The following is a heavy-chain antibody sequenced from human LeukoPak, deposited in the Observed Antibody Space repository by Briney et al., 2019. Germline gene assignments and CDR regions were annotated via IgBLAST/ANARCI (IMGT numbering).Heavy chain of an antibody. V-gene: IGHV3-30*03. Sequence: GGSLRLSCAASGFGFNYYGMVWFRQSPGKGLEWVATISYDERGKHYADSVQGRFTISRDNSESVLYLQLDRLRPEDTAVYYCSTDGTPKFEHWGQGTLVTVSS. CDR1: GFGFNYYG. D-gene: IGHD3-16*01. CDR2: ISYDERGK. CDR3: STDGTPKFEH. J-gene: IGHJ1*01.